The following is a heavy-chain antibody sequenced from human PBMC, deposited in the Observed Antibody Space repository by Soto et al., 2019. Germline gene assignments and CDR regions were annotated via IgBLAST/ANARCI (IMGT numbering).Heavy chain of an antibody. CDR2: IRDAGGRT. D-gene: IGHD2-21*01. CDR3: AKEYCGAECDLDF. CDR1: GCSVSSYA. J-gene: IGHJ4*02. V-gene: IGHV3-23*01. Sequence: GGSLRLSGAASGCSVSSYAMSWVRQAPAKGLEWVSSIRDAGGRTNYADSVRGRFTIAIDRSKNTRYLHMSSLRAEDTAVYYCAKEYCGAECDLDFWGQGALVTVSS.